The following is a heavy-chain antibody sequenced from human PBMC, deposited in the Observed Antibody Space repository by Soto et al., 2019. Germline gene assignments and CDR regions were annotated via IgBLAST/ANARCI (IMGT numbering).Heavy chain of an antibody. V-gene: IGHV3-30*03. CDR3: ARDRYYYDSSGYPLTSDY. J-gene: IGHJ4*02. CDR2: VSHDGRNT. CDR1: GFTFSDYA. Sequence: GGSLRLSCAASGFTFSDYAMHWVRQAPGKGLEWVAVVSHDGRNTHYADSVKGRFTISRDNSKNTLYLQMNSLRAEDTAVYYCARDRYYYDSSGYPLTSDYWGQGTLVTVS. D-gene: IGHD3-22*01.